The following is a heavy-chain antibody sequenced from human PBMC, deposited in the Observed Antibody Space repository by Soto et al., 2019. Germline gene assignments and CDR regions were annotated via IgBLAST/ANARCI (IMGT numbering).Heavy chain of an antibody. J-gene: IGHJ6*02. V-gene: IGHV1-18*01. CDR3: AGVGDTYYYDSSGYYGIYYYYGMDV. D-gene: IGHD3-22*01. CDR2: ISAYNVNT. Sequence: QVQLVQSGAEVKKPGASVKVSCKASGYTFTSYGISWLRPALGQGLEWMGWISAYNVNTNYAQKLQGRVTMTTETSTSTAYMELRSLRSDDTAVYYCAGVGDTYYYDSSGYYGIYYYYGMDVWGQGTTVTVSS. CDR1: GYTFTSYG.